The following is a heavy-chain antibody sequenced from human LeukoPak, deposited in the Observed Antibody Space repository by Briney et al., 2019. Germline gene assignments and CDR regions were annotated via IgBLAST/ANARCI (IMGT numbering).Heavy chain of an antibody. CDR3: ARDTYYYDSSGYYPSDY. CDR1: GYTFTGYY. V-gene: IGHV1-2*02. D-gene: IGHD3-22*01. Sequence: ASVKVSCKASGYTFTGYYMHWVRQAPGQGLEWMGWINPNSGGTNYAQKFQGRATMTRDTSISTAYMELSRLRSDDTAVYYCARDTYYYDSSGYYPSDYWGQGTLVTVSS. CDR2: INPNSGGT. J-gene: IGHJ4*02.